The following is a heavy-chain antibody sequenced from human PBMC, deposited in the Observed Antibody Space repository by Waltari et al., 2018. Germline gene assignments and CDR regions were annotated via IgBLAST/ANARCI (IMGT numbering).Heavy chain of an antibody. J-gene: IGHJ4*02. V-gene: IGHV4-59*08. CDR2: RRNTGAT. D-gene: IGHD3-9*01. CDR1: GAFPSDDH. CDR3: ARLPTKYFDSLGWGFFDQ. Sequence: HVQLQESGPGLVKPSETLSLTCSVSGAFPSDDHWTWIRQAPGKGLEWIAYRRNTGATKCTPSLESRVTLSADTSKKQFSLRLTSVTAADTAVYFCARLPTKYFDSLGWGFFDQWGQGILVTVSS.